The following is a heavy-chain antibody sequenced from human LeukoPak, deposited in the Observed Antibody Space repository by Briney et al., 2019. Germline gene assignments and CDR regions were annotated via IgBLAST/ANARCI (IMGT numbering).Heavy chain of an antibody. CDR2: ISGSGGST. CDR3: AKDVNTFMVRGVITFDY. Sequence: GGSLRLSCVASGFTFSNAWMNWVRQAPGKGLECVSAISGSGGSTYYADSVKGRFTISRDNSKNTLYLQMNSLRAEDTAVYYCAKDVNTFMVRGVITFDYWGQGTLVTVSS. V-gene: IGHV3-23*01. J-gene: IGHJ4*02. CDR1: GFTFSNAW. D-gene: IGHD3-10*01.